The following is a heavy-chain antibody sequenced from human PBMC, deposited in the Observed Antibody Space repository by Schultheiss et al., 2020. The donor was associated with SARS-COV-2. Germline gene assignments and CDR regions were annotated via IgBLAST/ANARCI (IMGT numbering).Heavy chain of an antibody. CDR2: INHSGST. D-gene: IGHD6-19*01. J-gene: IGHJ4*02. CDR3: ARTGRGSGWYPY. CDR1: GGSFSGYD. Sequence: SQTLSLTCAVYGGSFSGYDWSWIRQPPGKGLEWIGEINHSGSTNYNPSLKSRVTISVDTSKNQFSLKLRSVTAADTAVYYCARTGRGSGWYPYWGQGTLVTVSS. V-gene: IGHV4-34*01.